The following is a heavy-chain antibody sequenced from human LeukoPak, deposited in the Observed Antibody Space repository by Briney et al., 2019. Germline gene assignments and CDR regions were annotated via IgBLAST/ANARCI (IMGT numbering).Heavy chain of an antibody. J-gene: IGHJ5*02. CDR2: IYYSGST. Sequence: PSETLSLTCTVSGGSISSGGYYWSWIRQHPGKGLEWIGYIYYSGSTYYNPSLKSRVTISVDTSKNQFSLKLSSVTAADTAVYYCARARNREQFLEWLSLNWFDPWGQGTLVTVSS. CDR3: ARARNREQFLEWLSLNWFDP. D-gene: IGHD3-3*01. V-gene: IGHV4-31*03. CDR1: GGSISSGGYY.